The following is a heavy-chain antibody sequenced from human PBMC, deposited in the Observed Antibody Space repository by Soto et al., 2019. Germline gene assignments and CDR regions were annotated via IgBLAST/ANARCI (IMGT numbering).Heavy chain of an antibody. CDR2: ISGSGDST. J-gene: IGHJ4*02. CDR1: GFTFSSYA. D-gene: IGHD6-13*01. Sequence: GGSLRLSCAASGFTFSSYAMSWVRQAPGKGLEWVSGISGSGDSTYYADSVKGRFTISRDNSKNTLYLQMNSLRAEDTAVYYCARDVAAADYWGQGTLVTVSS. V-gene: IGHV3-23*01. CDR3: ARDVAAADY.